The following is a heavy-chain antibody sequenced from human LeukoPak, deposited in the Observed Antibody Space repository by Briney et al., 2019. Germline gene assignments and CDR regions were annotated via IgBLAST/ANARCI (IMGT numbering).Heavy chain of an antibody. V-gene: IGHV3-53*05. CDR2: IYSGGDT. J-gene: IGHJ3*02. Sequence: GGSLRLACAASTTVRSDYMTWVRQAPGKGLEWVSVIYSGGDTYYADSVKGRFTISRDNSQNTLYLQMNGLRVEDTGVYYCATNAVVLAATGVLDIWGQGTMVPVSS. CDR3: ATNAVVLAATGVLDI. D-gene: IGHD2-15*01. CDR1: TTVRSDY.